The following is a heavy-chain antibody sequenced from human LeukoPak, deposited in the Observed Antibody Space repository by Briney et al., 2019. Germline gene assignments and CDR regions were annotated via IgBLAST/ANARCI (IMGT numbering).Heavy chain of an antibody. Sequence: SETLSLTCAVSGGSISSVGYYWGWIRQPPGKGLEWIGSMYYSGSTYYNPSLKSRVTISVDTPKNQVSLRLGSVTAADTAVYYCAGHDGVCFDYWGQGTLVTVST. CDR2: MYYSGST. CDR3: AGHDGVCFDY. J-gene: IGHJ4*02. CDR1: GGSISSVGYY. D-gene: IGHD2-8*01. V-gene: IGHV4-39*01.